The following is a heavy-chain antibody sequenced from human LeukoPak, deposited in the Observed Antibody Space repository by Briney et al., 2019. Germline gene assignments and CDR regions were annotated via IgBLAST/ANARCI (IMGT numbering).Heavy chain of an antibody. CDR2: IIPIFGTA. J-gene: IGHJ4*02. CDR3: ARVLRLNSYGDFDY. Sequence: SVKVSCTASGGTFSSYAISWVRQAPGQGLEWMGGIIPIFGTANYAQKFQGRVTITADESTSTAYMELSSLRSEDTAVYYCARVLRLNSYGDFDYWGQGTLVTVSS. D-gene: IGHD4-17*01. CDR1: GGTFSSYA. V-gene: IGHV1-69*13.